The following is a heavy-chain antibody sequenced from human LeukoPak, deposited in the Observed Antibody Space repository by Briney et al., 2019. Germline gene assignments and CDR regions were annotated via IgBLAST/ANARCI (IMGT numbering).Heavy chain of an antibody. CDR1: GFTFSSYA. Sequence: PGGSLRLSCAASGFTFSSYAMSWVRQAPGKGLEWVSAISGSGGSTYYADSVKGRFTISRDNSKNTLYLQMNSLRAEDTAVYYCARERESDFWSGYIYYYYMDVWGKGTTVTVSS. CDR3: ARERESDFWSGYIYYYYMDV. V-gene: IGHV3-23*01. D-gene: IGHD3-3*01. J-gene: IGHJ6*03. CDR2: ISGSGGST.